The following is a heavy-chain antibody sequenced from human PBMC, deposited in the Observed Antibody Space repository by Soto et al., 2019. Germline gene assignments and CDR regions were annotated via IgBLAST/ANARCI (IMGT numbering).Heavy chain of an antibody. J-gene: IGHJ5*02. V-gene: IGHV1-69*01. Sequence: QVQLVQSGAEVKKPGSSVKVSCKASGGTFSSYAISWVRQAPGQGLEWMGGIIPIFGTANYAQKFQGRVTITADESTGTDNLELSSLRSEDTAVYYCARDCSSTSCYPTSRGWFDPWGQGTLVTVSS. D-gene: IGHD2-2*01. CDR2: IIPIFGTA. CDR1: GGTFSSYA. CDR3: ARDCSSTSCYPTSRGWFDP.